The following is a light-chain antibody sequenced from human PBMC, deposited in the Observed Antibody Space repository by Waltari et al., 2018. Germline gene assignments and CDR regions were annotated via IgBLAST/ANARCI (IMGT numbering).Light chain of an antibody. J-gene: IGKJ2*01. CDR1: QSISNY. V-gene: IGKV1-39*01. CDR3: LQTCSTPYT. CDR2: GAS. Sequence: DIQMTQSPSSLSASVGDRVTITCRASQSISNYLNWFQQRPGRAPKLLIYGASNLESGVSSRICGSAAGTDFTLTISSLQPEDFATDSCLQTCSTPYTFGQGTTVEI.